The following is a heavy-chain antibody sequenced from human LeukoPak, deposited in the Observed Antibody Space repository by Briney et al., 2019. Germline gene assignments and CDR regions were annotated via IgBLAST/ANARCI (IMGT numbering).Heavy chain of an antibody. CDR2: IHHSGSA. CDR3: ARDRAVDAGGIDP. D-gene: IGHD5-18*01. CDR1: GDSISSGDFY. Sequence: SQTLSLTCTVSGDSISSGDFYWSWVRQPPGKGLEWIAYIHHSGSAFYSRSLKRRVTISVDSSKNQFSLRLTSVTAADTAVYFCARDRAVDAGGIDPWGQGTLVTVSP. J-gene: IGHJ5*02. V-gene: IGHV4-30-4*01.